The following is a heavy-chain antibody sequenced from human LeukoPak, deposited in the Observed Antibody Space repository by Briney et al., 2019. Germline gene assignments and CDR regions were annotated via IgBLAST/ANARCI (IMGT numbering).Heavy chain of an antibody. CDR1: GGSISSSSYY. Sequence: SETLSLTCTVSGGSISSSSYYWGWFRQPPGKGLEWIGSIYYSGSTDYNPSLKSRVTISRDTSKNQVSLKLTSVTTADTAVYYCARDLYDHDSSGYYEFWGQGTLVTVSS. CDR3: ARDLYDHDSSGYYEF. CDR2: IYYSGST. V-gene: IGHV4-39*07. J-gene: IGHJ4*02. D-gene: IGHD3-22*01.